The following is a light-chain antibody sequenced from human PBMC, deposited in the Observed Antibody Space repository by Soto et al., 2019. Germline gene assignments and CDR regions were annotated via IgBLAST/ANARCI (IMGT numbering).Light chain of an antibody. Sequence: QSALTQPASVSGCPGQSVTISCTGTSTDFVSYNRVSWYQQPPGTAPKLMIYEVSKRPSGVPDRFSGSKSGNTASLTISGLQAADEADYYCSLYTSENAYVFGTGTKVTVL. CDR1: STDFVSYNR. V-gene: IGLV2-18*01. CDR3: SLYTSENAYV. J-gene: IGLJ1*01. CDR2: EVS.